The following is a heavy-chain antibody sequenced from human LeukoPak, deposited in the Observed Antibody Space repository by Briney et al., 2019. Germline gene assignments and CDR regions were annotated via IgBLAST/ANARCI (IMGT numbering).Heavy chain of an antibody. Sequence: SETLSLTCTVSGGSLSSYYWSWIRQPPGKGLEWMGYIYYSGSTNYNPSLKSRVTISVDTSKNQFSLKLSSVTAADTAVYYCARVVLGYCSGGSCSNWFDPWGQGTLVTVSS. D-gene: IGHD2-15*01. CDR1: GGSLSSYY. CDR2: IYYSGST. CDR3: ARVVLGYCSGGSCSNWFDP. J-gene: IGHJ5*02. V-gene: IGHV4-59*01.